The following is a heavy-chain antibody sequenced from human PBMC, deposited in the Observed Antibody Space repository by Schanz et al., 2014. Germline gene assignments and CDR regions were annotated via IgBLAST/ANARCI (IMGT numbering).Heavy chain of an antibody. CDR3: ARGRSLGWCDY. CDR2: ISRSSSSI. D-gene: IGHD2-21*01. Sequence: EVQLVESGGGLVKPGGSLRLSCAASGFTFSSYSMNWVRQAPGKGLEWVSSISRSSSSIYYADSVKGRFTISRDNAKNSLYLQMHSLRAEDTAVYYCARGRSLGWCDYWGQETLVTVSS. J-gene: IGHJ4*02. CDR1: GFTFSSYS. V-gene: IGHV3-21*01.